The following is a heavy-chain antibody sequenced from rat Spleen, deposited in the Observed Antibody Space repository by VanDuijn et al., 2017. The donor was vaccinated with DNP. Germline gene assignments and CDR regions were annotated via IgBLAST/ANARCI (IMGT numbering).Heavy chain of an antibody. J-gene: IGHJ3*01. Sequence: EVQLVESGGGLVQPGRSLKLSCAVSGFTFSDYAMAWVRQSPKKGLEWVATIIQDGSRSYYRDSVKGRFTMSRANAKSTLYLQMDSLRSEDTATYYCARSDSYGFPYWGQGTLVTVSS. CDR1: GFTFSDYA. CDR2: IIQDGSRS. CDR3: ARSDSYGFPY. D-gene: IGHD1-2*01. V-gene: IGHV5-17*01.